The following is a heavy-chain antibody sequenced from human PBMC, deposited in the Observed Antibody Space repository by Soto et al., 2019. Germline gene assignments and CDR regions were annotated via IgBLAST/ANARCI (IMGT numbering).Heavy chain of an antibody. V-gene: IGHV4-39*01. CDR3: AVYYRGNSVVVDY. J-gene: IGHJ4*02. CDR2: IYYSGST. D-gene: IGHD2-21*02. Sequence: PSDTLSLTCTVSGGSIISIIYYWVLIRQPPGKGLEWIGSIYYSGSTYYNPSLKSRVTISVDTSKNQFSLKPSSVTAADTAVYYCAVYYRGNSVVVDYWGQGTLVTVSS. CDR1: GGSIISIIYY.